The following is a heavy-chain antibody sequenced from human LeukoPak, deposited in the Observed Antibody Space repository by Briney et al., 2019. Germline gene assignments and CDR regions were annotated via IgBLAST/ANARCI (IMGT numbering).Heavy chain of an antibody. D-gene: IGHD5-18*01. J-gene: IGHJ6*04. Sequence: SETLSLTCTVSGGSIHSRSYYWGWIRQPPGKGLEWIGNIYYSGSTYYNPSPKSRVTISVDTSKNQFSLKLSSLTAADTAVYYCARGHALRGYSYGRRDVWGKGTTVTVSS. CDR2: IYYSGST. V-gene: IGHV4-39*01. CDR1: GGSIHSRSYY. CDR3: ARGHALRGYSYGRRDV.